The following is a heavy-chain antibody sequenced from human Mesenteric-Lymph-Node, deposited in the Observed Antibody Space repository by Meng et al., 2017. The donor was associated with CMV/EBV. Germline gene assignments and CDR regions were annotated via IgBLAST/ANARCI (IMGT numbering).Heavy chain of an antibody. D-gene: IGHD3-3*01. Sequence: GESLKISCAASGFTFSNYAMHWVRQAPGKGLEWVALISYDGNNIYYADSVKGRFTISRDNAKNSLYLQMYSLRAEDTAVYYCARIHYDFWSGYYRSGYGMDVWGQGTTVTVSS. CDR1: GFTFSNYA. J-gene: IGHJ6*02. V-gene: IGHV3-30*04. CDR2: ISYDGNNI. CDR3: ARIHYDFWSGYYRSGYGMDV.